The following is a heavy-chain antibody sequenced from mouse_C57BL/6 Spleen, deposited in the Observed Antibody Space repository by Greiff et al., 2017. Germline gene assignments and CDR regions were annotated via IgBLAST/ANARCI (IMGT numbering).Heavy chain of an antibody. CDR3: ARPYYYGSTPYAMDY. CDR1: GFTFSDYG. J-gene: IGHJ4*01. D-gene: IGHD1-1*01. V-gene: IGHV5-17*01. CDR2: ISSGSSTI. Sequence: EVKLMASGGGLVKPGGSLKLSCAASGFTFSDYGMHWVRQAPEKGLEWVAYISSGSSTIYYADTVKGRFTISRDNAKNTLFLQMTSLRSEDTGMYYCARPYYYGSTPYAMDYWGQGTSVTVSS.